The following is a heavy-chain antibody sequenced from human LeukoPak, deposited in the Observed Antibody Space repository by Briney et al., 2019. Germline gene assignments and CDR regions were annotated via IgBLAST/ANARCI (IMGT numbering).Heavy chain of an antibody. CDR2: IYPRDGST. CDR3: ARDLRQALRGSSVWFDP. D-gene: IGHD3-16*01. CDR1: GYSFTSNY. V-gene: IGHV1-46*01. J-gene: IGHJ5*02. Sequence: GASVKVSCKASGYSFTSNYIHWVRQAPGQGLEWMGMIYPRDGSTNYAQKFQGRVTITADESTSTAYMELSSLRSEDTAVYYCARDLRQALRGSSVWFDPWGQGTLVTVSS.